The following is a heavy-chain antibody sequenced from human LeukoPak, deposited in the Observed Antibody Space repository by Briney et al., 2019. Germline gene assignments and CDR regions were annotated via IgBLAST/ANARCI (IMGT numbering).Heavy chain of an antibody. CDR2: MNPNSGNT. J-gene: IGHJ6*02. CDR3: ARDLYSSSWYTYYYYGMDV. CDR1: GYTFTSYD. D-gene: IGHD6-13*01. Sequence: ASVKVSCKASGYTFTSYDINWGRQATGQGLEWMGWMNPNSGNTGYAQKFQGRVTITRNTSISTAYMELSSLRSEDTAVYYCARDLYSSSWYTYYYYGMDVWGQGTTVTVSS. V-gene: IGHV1-8*01.